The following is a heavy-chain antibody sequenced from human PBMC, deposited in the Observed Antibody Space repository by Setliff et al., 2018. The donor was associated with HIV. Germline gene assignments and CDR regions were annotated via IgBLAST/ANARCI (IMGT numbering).Heavy chain of an antibody. CDR2: VYTTGSA. J-gene: IGHJ1*01. Sequence: SETLSLTCTVSGASFIRSRYYWSWIRQPAGKGLEWIGHVYTTGSASYNPSLESRVSISLDTSKKQVSLKLNSVTAADTAVYYCARANYYDSSGYPLAYFQHWGQGTLVTVSS. D-gene: IGHD3-22*01. V-gene: IGHV4-61*10. CDR3: ARANYYDSSGYPLAYFQH. CDR1: GASFIRSRYY.